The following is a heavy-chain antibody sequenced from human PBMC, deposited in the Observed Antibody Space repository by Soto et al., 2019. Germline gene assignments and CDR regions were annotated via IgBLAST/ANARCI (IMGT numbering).Heavy chain of an antibody. Sequence: SGPTLVNPTHTLTLTCNFSGFSLTTSGVCVSWIRQPPGKALEWLALVDWDDDKYYNPSLRTRLTISRDTSRNQVVLTLADMDPVDTATYYCARTYDFLWGGYRYAPFDSWGQGTLVTVSS. CDR2: VDWDDDK. J-gene: IGHJ4*02. CDR3: ARTYDFLWGGYRYAPFDS. CDR1: GFSLTTSGVC. V-gene: IGHV2-70*01. D-gene: IGHD3-16*02.